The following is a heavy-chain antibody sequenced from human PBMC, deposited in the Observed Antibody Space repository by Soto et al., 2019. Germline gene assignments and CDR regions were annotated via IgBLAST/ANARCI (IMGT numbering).Heavy chain of an antibody. D-gene: IGHD3-3*01. Sequence: ASVKVSCKASGGTFSSYAISWVRQAPGQGLEWMGGIIPIFGTANYAQKFQGRVTITEAESTSTAYMELSSLRSEDTAVYYCASRGDQIGVGNLYYFDYWGQGTLVTVSS. CDR2: IIPIFGTA. J-gene: IGHJ4*02. CDR1: GGTFSSYA. CDR3: ASRGDQIGVGNLYYFDY. V-gene: IGHV1-69*13.